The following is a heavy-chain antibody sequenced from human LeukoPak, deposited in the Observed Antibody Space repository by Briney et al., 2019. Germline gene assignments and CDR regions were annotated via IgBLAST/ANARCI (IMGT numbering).Heavy chain of an antibody. CDR2: ISGSGGST. V-gene: IGHV3-23*01. Sequence: PGGSLRLSCAASGFTFSSYAMSWVRQAPGKGLEWVSAISGSGGSTYYADSVEGRFTISRDNAKNSLYVQMNSLRAEDTAVYYCARVPRIVGYTSRELGHWYFDLWGRGTLVTVSS. CDR1: GFTFSSYA. CDR3: ARVPRIVGYTSRELGHWYFDL. J-gene: IGHJ2*01. D-gene: IGHD6-13*01.